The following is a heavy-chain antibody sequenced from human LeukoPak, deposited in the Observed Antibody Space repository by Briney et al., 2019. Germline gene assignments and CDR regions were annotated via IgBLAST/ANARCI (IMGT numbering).Heavy chain of an antibody. Sequence: GGSLRLSCAASGFTFSSYGMHWVRQAPGKGLEWVAVISYDGSNKYYADSVKGRFTISRDNSKNTLYLQMNSLRAEDTAVYYCAKDGSAYYDFWSGYSTGYYYYGMGVWGQGTTVTVSS. CDR1: GFTFSSYG. CDR3: AKDGSAYYDFWSGYSTGYYYYGMGV. CDR2: ISYDGSNK. V-gene: IGHV3-30*18. D-gene: IGHD3-3*01. J-gene: IGHJ6*02.